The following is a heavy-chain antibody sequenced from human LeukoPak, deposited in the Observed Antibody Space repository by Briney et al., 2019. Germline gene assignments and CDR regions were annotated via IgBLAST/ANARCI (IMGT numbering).Heavy chain of an antibody. D-gene: IGHD6-19*01. CDR1: GYTFTGYY. Sequence: ASVKVSCKASGYTFTGYYMHWVRQAPGQGLEWMGWINPNSGGTNYAQKFQGRVTMTRDTSISTAYMELSRLRSGDTAVYYCARAVGAVAAPRREYNWFDPWGQGTLVTVSS. CDR2: INPNSGGT. V-gene: IGHV1-2*02. CDR3: ARAVGAVAAPRREYNWFDP. J-gene: IGHJ5*02.